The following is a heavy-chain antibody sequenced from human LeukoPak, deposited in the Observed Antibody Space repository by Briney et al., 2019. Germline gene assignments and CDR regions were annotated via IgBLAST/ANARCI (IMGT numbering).Heavy chain of an antibody. V-gene: IGHV3-66*02. J-gene: IGHJ5*02. Sequence: GGSLRLSCAAPGFTVSSNYMSWVRQAPGKGLEWVSVIYSGGSTYYADSVKGRFTISRDNSKNTLYLQMNSLRAEDTAVYYCARGGPVGYDFWSGYYGNWFDPWGQGTLVTVSS. CDR3: ARGGPVGYDFWSGYYGNWFDP. D-gene: IGHD3-3*01. CDR2: IYSGGST. CDR1: GFTVSSNY.